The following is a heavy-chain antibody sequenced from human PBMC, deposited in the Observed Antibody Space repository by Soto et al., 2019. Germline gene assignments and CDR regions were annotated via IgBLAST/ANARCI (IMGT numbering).Heavy chain of an antibody. J-gene: IGHJ5*02. D-gene: IGHD6-6*01. CDR2: IYYSGST. V-gene: IGHV4-59*01. CDR1: GGSISRYY. Sequence: SETLSLTCTVSGGSISRYYWSWIRQPPGKGLEWIGYIYYSGSTNYNPSLKSRVTISVDTSKNQFSLELSSVTAADTAVYYCARALQARVIDPWGQGTLVTVSS. CDR3: ARALQARVIDP.